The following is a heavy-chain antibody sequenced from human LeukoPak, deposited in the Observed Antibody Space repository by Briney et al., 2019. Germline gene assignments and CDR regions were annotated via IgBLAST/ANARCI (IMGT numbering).Heavy chain of an antibody. CDR3: ARDYIVATINMDV. CDR1: GFTFSSYG. V-gene: IGHV3-30*02. J-gene: IGHJ6*03. CDR2: IRYDGSNK. Sequence: GGSLRLSCAASGFTFSSYGMHWVRQAPGKGLEWVAFIRYDGSNKYYADSVKGRFTISRDNAKNPLYLQMNSLRAEDTAVYYCARDYIVATINMDVWGKGTTVTVSS. D-gene: IGHD5-12*01.